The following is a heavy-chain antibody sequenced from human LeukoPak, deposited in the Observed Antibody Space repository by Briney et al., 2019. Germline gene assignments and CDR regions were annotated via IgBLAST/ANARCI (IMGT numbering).Heavy chain of an antibody. J-gene: IGHJ3*02. V-gene: IGHV4-59*01. CDR2: IHYSGST. CDR1: GGSIRSFY. Sequence: PSETLSLTCTVSGGSIRSFYWSWIRQPPGKGLEWIGYIHYSGSTKYNPSLKSRVTISLCTSKNYSSLNLSPVTAADTSVYYCAGNSGEYEGVSDIWGQGTKVTVSS. D-gene: IGHD4-17*01. CDR3: AGNSGEYEGVSDI.